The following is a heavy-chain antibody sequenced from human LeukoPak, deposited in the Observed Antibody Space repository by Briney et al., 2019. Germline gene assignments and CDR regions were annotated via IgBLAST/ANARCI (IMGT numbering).Heavy chain of an antibody. D-gene: IGHD3-22*01. CDR3: ARGAYYYDSSGYPSDAFDI. CDR2: IGTAGDT. Sequence: PGGSLRLSCAASGFTFSSYGMHWVRQATGKGLEWVSAIGTAGDTYYPGSVKGRFTISRENAKNSLYLQMNSLRAGDTAVYYCARGAYYYDSSGYPSDAFDIWGQGTMVTVSS. V-gene: IGHV3-13*01. CDR1: GFTFSSYG. J-gene: IGHJ3*02.